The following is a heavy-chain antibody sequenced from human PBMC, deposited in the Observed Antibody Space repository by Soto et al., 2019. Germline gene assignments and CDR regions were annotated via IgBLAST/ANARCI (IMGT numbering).Heavy chain of an antibody. V-gene: IGHV3-23*01. CDR2: FSAGGDYR. Sequence: EVQLLQSGGGLAQPGGSLTLSCAASGFSFSDYSMNWVRRAPGKGLEWVSAFSAGGDYRHYADSVKGRFTISRDNSKNTLFPEMNSPRGEDTARYYCAREARYDRGVYHYEGIDYWGQGTLVTVSS. J-gene: IGHJ4*02. CDR3: AREARYDRGVYHYEGIDY. CDR1: GFSFSDYS. D-gene: IGHD3-22*01.